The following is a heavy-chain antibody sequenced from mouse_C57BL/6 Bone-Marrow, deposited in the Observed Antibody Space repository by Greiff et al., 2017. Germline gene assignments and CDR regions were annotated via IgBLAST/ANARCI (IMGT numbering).Heavy chain of an antibody. Sequence: QVQLQQSGPELAKPGASVKISCKASGYAFTSSWMNWVKQRPGQGLEWIGRIYPGGGDTNYNGKFKGKATLTADKSSSTAYMQLSSLTSEDSAVYFCARGGYDASFAYWGQGTLVTVSA. CDR1: GYAFTSSW. CDR3: ARGGYDASFAY. D-gene: IGHD2-2*01. V-gene: IGHV1-82*01. CDR2: IYPGGGDT. J-gene: IGHJ3*01.